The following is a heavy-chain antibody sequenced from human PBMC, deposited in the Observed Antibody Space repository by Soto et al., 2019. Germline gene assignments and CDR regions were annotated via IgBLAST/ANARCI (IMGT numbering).Heavy chain of an antibody. J-gene: IGHJ5*02. D-gene: IGHD1-26*01. CDR1: GYSFTTYA. V-gene: IGHV1-3*01. CDR3: ARDPTPIVGGWFDP. CDR2: INPGNGNT. Sequence: ASVKVSCKASGYSFTTYAMHWVRQAPGQRLEWLGWINPGNGNTGYSQKFQGRVTLTRDTSASTAYMELSSLRSEDTAVYYCARDPTPIVGGWFDPWGQGTLVTVSS.